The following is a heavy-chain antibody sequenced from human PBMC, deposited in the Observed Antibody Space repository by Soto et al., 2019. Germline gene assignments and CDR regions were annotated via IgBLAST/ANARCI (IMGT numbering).Heavy chain of an antibody. Sequence: VLVKVEWKGFGYGLSSYAMPWHCQDPGQRLEWMGWINAGNGNTKYSQKFQGRVTITRDTSASTAYMELSSLRSEDTAVYYCASGPLNYYGSGSVKNRYYCYYGMDVWGQGTTVTVSS. CDR2: INAGNGNT. V-gene: IGHV1-3*01. J-gene: IGHJ6*02. D-gene: IGHD3-10*01. CDR1: GYGLSSYA. CDR3: ASGPLNYYGSGSVKNRYYCYYGMDV.